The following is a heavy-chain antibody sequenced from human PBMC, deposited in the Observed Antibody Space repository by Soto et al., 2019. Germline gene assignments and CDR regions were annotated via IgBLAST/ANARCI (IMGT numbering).Heavy chain of an antibody. CDR3: STGPIGRISSVPLHYYYGLDS. Sequence: GGSLRLSCEASEFTFSQAWMSWVRQAPGRRLEWIGLIKRKTDGGTTDYATPVKGRFTISRDDSANRLYLHMNSLKIEDTGVYYCSTGPIGRISSVPLHYYYGLDSWGQGTTVTVSS. CDR2: IKRKTDGGTT. J-gene: IGHJ6*02. D-gene: IGHD6-6*01. V-gene: IGHV3-15*01. CDR1: EFTFSQAW.